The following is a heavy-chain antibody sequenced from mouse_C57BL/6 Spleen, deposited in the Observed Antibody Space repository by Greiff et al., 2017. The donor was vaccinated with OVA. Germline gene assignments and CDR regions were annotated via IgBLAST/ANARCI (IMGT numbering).Heavy chain of an antibody. V-gene: IGHV1-50*01. CDR1: GYTFTSYW. CDR3: ARRGTPY. Sequence: QVQLQQPGAELVKPGASVKLSCKASGYTFTSYWMQWVKQRPGQGLEWIGEIDPSDSYTNYNQKFEGKATLTVDTSSSTAYMQLSSLTSEDSAVYYCARRGTPYWGQGTLVTVSA. CDR2: IDPSDSYT. D-gene: IGHD2-14*01. J-gene: IGHJ3*01.